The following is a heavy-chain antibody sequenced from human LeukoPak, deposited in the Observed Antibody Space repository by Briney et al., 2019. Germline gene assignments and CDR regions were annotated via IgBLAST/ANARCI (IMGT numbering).Heavy chain of an antibody. J-gene: IGHJ3*02. D-gene: IGHD2-2*01. V-gene: IGHV4-39*01. CDR3: ARDSSSSDAFDI. CDR2: IYYSGGT. Sequence: SSETLTLTCTVSGGSISSSSYYWGWIRQPPGKGLEWIGSIYYSGGTYYNPSLKSRVTISVDTSKNQFSLKLSSVTAADTAVYYCARDSSSSDAFDIWGQGTMVTVSS. CDR1: GGSISSSSYY.